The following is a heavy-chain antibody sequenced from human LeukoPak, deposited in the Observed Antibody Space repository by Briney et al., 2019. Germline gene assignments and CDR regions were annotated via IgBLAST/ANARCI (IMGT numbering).Heavy chain of an antibody. D-gene: IGHD3-22*01. CDR2: IYYSGST. CDR1: GGSISSGGYY. V-gene: IGHV4-31*03. Sequence: PSETLSLTCTVSGGSISSGGYYWGWICQHPGKGLEWIGYIYYSGSTYYNPSLKSRVTISVDTSKNQFSLKLSSVTAADTAVYYCARAPIVVVITTRMIAFDIWGQGTMVTVSS. J-gene: IGHJ3*02. CDR3: ARAPIVVVITTRMIAFDI.